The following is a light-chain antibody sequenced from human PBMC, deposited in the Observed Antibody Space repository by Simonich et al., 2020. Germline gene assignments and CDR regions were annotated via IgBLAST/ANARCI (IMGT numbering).Light chain of an antibody. CDR2: EDN. V-gene: IGLV6-57*03. J-gene: IGLJ3*02. CDR1: SGSIASNY. CDR3: QSYDSSNWV. Sequence: NFMLTQPHSVSESPGKTVTISCTLSSGSIASNYVQWYQQRPGSAPTTVIYEDNQRPSGVPDRFSGSIDSSSNSASLTISGLKTEDEADYYCQSYDSSNWVFGGGTKLTVL.